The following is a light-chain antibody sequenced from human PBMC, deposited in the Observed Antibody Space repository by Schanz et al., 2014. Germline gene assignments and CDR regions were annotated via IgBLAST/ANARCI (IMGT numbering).Light chain of an antibody. CDR1: QSVSSID. V-gene: IGKV3-20*01. Sequence: EIVLTQSPGALSLSPGDRATLSCRASQSVSSIDLAWYQQKPGQAPRLLIYATSNRATGIPDRFSGSGSGTDFTLTISRLEPEDFAVYFCHQFGYSSWTFGQGTKVEI. CDR3: HQFGYSSWT. J-gene: IGKJ1*01. CDR2: ATS.